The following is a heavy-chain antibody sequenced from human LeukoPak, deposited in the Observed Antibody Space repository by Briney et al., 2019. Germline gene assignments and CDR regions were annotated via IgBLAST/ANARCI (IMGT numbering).Heavy chain of an antibody. Sequence: ASVKVSCKVSGYTFTDYYMHWVQQAPGKGLEWMGLVDPEDGETIYAEKFQGRVTITADTSTDTAYMELSSLRSEDTAVYYCATDISVVVVAAGKFGPWGQGTLVTGSS. D-gene: IGHD2-15*01. CDR2: VDPEDGET. CDR3: ATDISVVVVAAGKFGP. CDR1: GYTFTDYY. V-gene: IGHV1-69-2*01. J-gene: IGHJ5*01.